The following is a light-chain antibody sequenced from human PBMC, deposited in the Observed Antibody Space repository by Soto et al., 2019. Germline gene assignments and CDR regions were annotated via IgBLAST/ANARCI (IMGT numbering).Light chain of an antibody. V-gene: IGLV1-44*01. Sequence: QSVLTQSPSASGTPGQRVSISCSGSTSNIGTNTVSWYQHVPGTAPKLLIYSNDQRPSAVPGRFSGSKSGTSASLAISGLLSEDEAHYYCATWDDSLNVVFGGVTKLTVL. CDR3: ATWDDSLNVV. J-gene: IGLJ2*01. CDR1: TSNIGTNT. CDR2: SND.